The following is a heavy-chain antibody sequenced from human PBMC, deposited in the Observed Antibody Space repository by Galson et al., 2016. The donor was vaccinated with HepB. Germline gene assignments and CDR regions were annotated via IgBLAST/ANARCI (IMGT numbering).Heavy chain of an antibody. J-gene: IGHJ4*02. CDR3: ARATSSSWYVLDH. D-gene: IGHD6-13*01. Sequence: AISVYSVSSNSATWNWIRQSPSRGLEWLGRTYFRSKWYNDYAVSVKSRITVNVDTPKNQFSLQLNSVTTEDAALYYCARATSSSWYVLDHWGQGTLVAVSS. CDR2: TYFRSKWYN. V-gene: IGHV6-1*01. CDR1: VYSVSSNSAT.